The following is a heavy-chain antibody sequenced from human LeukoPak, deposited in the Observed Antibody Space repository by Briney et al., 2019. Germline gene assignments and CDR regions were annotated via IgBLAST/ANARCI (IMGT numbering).Heavy chain of an antibody. Sequence: GGSLRLSCAASGFTVSSNYMSWVRQAPGKGLEWVSVIYSGGSTYYTDSVKGRFTISRDNSKNTLYLQMNSLRAEDTAVYYCARSAYYYDSSGFYYFDYWGQGTLVTVSS. V-gene: IGHV3-53*01. CDR1: GFTVSSNY. D-gene: IGHD3-22*01. CDR2: IYSGGST. CDR3: ARSAYYYDSSGFYYFDY. J-gene: IGHJ4*02.